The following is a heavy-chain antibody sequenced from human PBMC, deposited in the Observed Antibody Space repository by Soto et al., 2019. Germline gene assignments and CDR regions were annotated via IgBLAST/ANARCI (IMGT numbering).Heavy chain of an antibody. Sequence: GGSLRLSCAASGFTFSSYAMSWVRQAPGKGLEWVSAISGSGGSTYYADSVKGRFTISRDNSKNTLYLQMNSLRAEDTAVYYCAKTGTYDSSGYYPIDAFDIWGQGTMVTVSS. J-gene: IGHJ3*02. CDR1: GFTFSSYA. CDR2: ISGSGGST. CDR3: AKTGTYDSSGYYPIDAFDI. V-gene: IGHV3-23*01. D-gene: IGHD3-22*01.